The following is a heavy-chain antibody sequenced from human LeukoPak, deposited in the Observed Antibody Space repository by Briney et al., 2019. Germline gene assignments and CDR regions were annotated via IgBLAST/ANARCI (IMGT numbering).Heavy chain of an antibody. D-gene: IGHD1-26*01. J-gene: IGHJ4*02. V-gene: IGHV1-69*01. Sequence: ASVKVSCKASGGTFISYAISWVRQAPGQGLEWMGGIIPIFGTANYAQKFQGRVTITADESTGTAYMELSSLRSEDTAVYYCASATSGSYVQRFDYWGQGTLVTVSS. CDR3: ASATSGSYVQRFDY. CDR1: GGTFISYA. CDR2: IIPIFGTA.